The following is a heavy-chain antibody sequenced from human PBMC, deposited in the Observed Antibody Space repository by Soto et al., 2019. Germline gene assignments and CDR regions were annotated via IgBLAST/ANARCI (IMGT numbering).Heavy chain of an antibody. CDR2: ISGSGGRS. CDR3: AKDSFVWSSEQPYYFDY. D-gene: IGHD3-16*01. J-gene: IGHJ4*02. V-gene: IGHV3-23*01. CDR1: GFTFSNYA. Sequence: EVQLLDSGGGLVQPGGSLRLSCAASGFTFSNYAMTWVRQGPGKGLEWVSGISGSGGRSYYADSVKGRFTISRDNSKSTLYLQMNSLRAEDTAVYYCAKDSFVWSSEQPYYFDYWGQGTLVTVSS.